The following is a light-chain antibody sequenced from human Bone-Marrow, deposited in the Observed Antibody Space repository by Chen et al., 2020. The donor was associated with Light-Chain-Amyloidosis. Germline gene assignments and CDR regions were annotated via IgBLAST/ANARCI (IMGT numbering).Light chain of an antibody. CDR1: RSDVGGDNH. V-gene: IGLV2-14*01. Sequence: QSALTQPPSVSGSPGQSITFSCTRTRSDVGGDNHVSWYQQHPDKAPKLMIYEVTNRPSWVPDRFSGSKSDNTASLTISGLQTEDEADYFCSSYTITNTLVFGSGTRVTVL. J-gene: IGLJ1*01. CDR2: EVT. CDR3: SSYTITNTLV.